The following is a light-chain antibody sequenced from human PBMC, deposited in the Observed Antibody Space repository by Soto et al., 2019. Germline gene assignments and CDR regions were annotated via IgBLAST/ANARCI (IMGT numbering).Light chain of an antibody. CDR1: QDISNY. V-gene: IGKV1-27*01. CDR2: QAS. CDR3: QKYNDAPRT. Sequence: QMTQSPSSLSASVGDRVTITCRARQDISNYLAWYQQKPGGAPKLLIYQASTLQSGFPSRFSGSGSGADFTLTISSLQPEDVAIYYCQKYNDAPRTFGQGTRVEMK. J-gene: IGKJ1*01.